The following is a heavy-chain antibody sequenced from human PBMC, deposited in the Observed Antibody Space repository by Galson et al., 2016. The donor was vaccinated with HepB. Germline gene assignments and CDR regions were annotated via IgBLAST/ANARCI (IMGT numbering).Heavy chain of an antibody. CDR2: ITWNSDTV. CDR1: GLTFDDYA. Sequence: LRLSCAASGLTFDDYALHWVRQAPGKGLEWVSHITWNSDTVVYADSVKGRFTISRDNGRNSLYLQMNNLRPEDTAVYFCAKDANAIRPSCFENWGQGTLVTVSS. CDR3: AKDANAIRPSCFEN. J-gene: IGHJ4*02. V-gene: IGHV3-9*01. D-gene: IGHD2-2*01.